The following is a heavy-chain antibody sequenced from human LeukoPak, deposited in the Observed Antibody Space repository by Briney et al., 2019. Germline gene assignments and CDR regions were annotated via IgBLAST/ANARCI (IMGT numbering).Heavy chain of an antibody. Sequence: GGSLRLSCAASGFTFSSYWMHWVRQAPGKGLVWVSRINSDGSSIAYADSVQGRFTISRDNAKNTPYLQVSSLSVEDTAVYYCARETSTGKYPQNVPDYWGQGTLVTVSS. J-gene: IGHJ4*02. CDR3: ARETSTGKYPQNVPDY. V-gene: IGHV3-74*01. D-gene: IGHD2-8*02. CDR1: GFTFSSYW. CDR2: INSDGSSI.